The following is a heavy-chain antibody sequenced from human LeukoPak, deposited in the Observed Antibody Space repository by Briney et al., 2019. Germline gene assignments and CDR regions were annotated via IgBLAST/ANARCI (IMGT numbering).Heavy chain of an antibody. V-gene: IGHV4-31*03. J-gene: IGHJ4*02. Sequence: SETLSLTCTVSGGSISSGSYYWTWIRQHPEKGLEWIGYMYYSGTTYYNPSLKSRVTMSVDTSKNQFSLKLGSVTAADTAVYYCARFSNNHGVKFDYWGQGTLVTVSS. CDR3: ARFSNNHGVKFDY. CDR2: MYYSGTT. D-gene: IGHD4-17*01. CDR1: GGSISSGSYY.